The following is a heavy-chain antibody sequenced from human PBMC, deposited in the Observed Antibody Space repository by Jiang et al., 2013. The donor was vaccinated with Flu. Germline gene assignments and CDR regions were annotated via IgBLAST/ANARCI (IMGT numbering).Heavy chain of an antibody. CDR2: IDRDDDK. CDR3: ARSTFYDSRSYHKGYYFDF. V-gene: IGHV2-70*04. D-gene: IGHD2/OR15-2a*01. Sequence: CSFSGFSLSTSPMRVNWIRQPPGKALEWLARIDRDDDKLYSTSLKTRLTISKDTSRNQVVLTMTNIDPADTATYYCARSTFYDSRSYHKGYYFDFWGQGILVTVSS. CDR1: GFSLSTSPMR. J-gene: IGHJ4*02.